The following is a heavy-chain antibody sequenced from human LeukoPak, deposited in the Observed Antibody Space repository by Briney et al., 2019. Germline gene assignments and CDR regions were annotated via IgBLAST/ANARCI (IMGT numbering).Heavy chain of an antibody. D-gene: IGHD6-19*01. Sequence: SETLSLTCTVSGGCISSSSYYWGWIRQPPGKGLEWIGSIYYSGSTYYNPSLKSRVTISVDTSKNQFSLKLSSVTAADTAVYYCARQQWLASYYYYMDVWGKGTTVTVSS. CDR3: ARQQWLASYYYYMDV. CDR1: GGCISSSSYY. J-gene: IGHJ6*03. CDR2: IYYSGST. V-gene: IGHV4-39*01.